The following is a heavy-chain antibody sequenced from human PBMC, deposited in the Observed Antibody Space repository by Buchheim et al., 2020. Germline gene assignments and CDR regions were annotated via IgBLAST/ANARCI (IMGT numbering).Heavy chain of an antibody. CDR2: INHSGIT. CDR3: ASARTGWYPMGI. J-gene: IGHJ4*02. CDR1: GGSFSDYV. D-gene: IGHD6-19*01. Sequence: QVQLQQWGAGLLKPSETLSRTCAVYGGSFSDYVWNWIRQPPGKGLEWIGEINHSGITKYNPSLKSRVTISVDTSKNQFSLKLTSVTAADTAVYHCASARTGWYPMGIWDQGTL. V-gene: IGHV4-34*01.